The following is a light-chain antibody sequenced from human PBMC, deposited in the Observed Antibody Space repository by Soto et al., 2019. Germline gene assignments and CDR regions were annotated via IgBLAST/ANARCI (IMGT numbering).Light chain of an antibody. J-gene: IGLJ2*01. CDR2: EVS. V-gene: IGLV2-14*01. Sequence: QSALTQPASVSGSPGQSITISCTGTSSDVGGYRYVSWYQQYPGKAPKIMIFEVSNRPSGVSNRFSGSKSGNTASLTISGLQAEDEADYYCSSHTTNFTMLFGGGTKLTVL. CDR1: SSDVGGYRY. CDR3: SSHTTNFTML.